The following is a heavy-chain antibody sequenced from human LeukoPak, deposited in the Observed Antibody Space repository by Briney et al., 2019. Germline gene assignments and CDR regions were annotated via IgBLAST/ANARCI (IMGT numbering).Heavy chain of an antibody. D-gene: IGHD4-23*01. CDR2: IYNSGSI. CDR1: GASISSGDYY. V-gene: IGHV4-30-4*01. Sequence: SETLSLTCTVSGASISSGDYYWSWIRQPPGKGLEWIGYIYNSGSIFYNSSLKSRVSISMDSSTNQFALKLSSVTAADTAVYYCARSDYGGNSGGAFFDYWGQGTLVTVSS. J-gene: IGHJ4*02. CDR3: ARSDYGGNSGGAFFDY.